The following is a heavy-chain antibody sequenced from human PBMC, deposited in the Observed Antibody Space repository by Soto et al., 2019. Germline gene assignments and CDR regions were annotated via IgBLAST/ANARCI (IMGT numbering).Heavy chain of an antibody. CDR3: AREGGSYFGT. CDR1: GGTLINYA. J-gene: IGHJ5*02. V-gene: IGHV1-69*06. CDR2: GIPMFGAT. Sequence: QVQLVQSGAEMKKPGSSVKVSCKASGGTLINYAISWVRQAPGQGLEWMGGGIPMFGATTYAQKFQGRVTVMADKSTSTVYMYLGRLTSEDTALYYCAREGGSYFGTWGQGTLVTVSS. D-gene: IGHD3-10*01.